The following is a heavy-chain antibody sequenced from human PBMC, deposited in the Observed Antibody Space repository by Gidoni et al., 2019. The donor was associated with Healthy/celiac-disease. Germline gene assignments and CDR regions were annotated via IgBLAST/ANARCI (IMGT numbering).Heavy chain of an antibody. CDR2: ISYDGSNK. V-gene: IGHV3-30-3*01. D-gene: IGHD1-26*01. Sequence: QVQLVESGGGVVQPGRSLRLSCAASGFTFSSYAMHWGRQAPGKGMEWVAVISYDGSNKYYADSVKCRFTISRDNSKNTLYLQMNSLRAEDTAVYYCARVVGYCDQFYWYFDLWGRGTLVTVSS. CDR1: GFTFSSYA. CDR3: ARVVGYCDQFYWYFDL. J-gene: IGHJ2*01.